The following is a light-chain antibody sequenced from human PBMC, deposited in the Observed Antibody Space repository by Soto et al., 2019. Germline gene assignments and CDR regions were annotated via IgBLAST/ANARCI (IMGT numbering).Light chain of an antibody. J-gene: IGKJ1*01. Sequence: DIQMTQSPSTLSASVGDRVTITCRASQTISSWLAWYQQKPGKAPKLLIYAASTLESGVSSRLSGRGSGTEFTLTINSLQPEDFATYYCQQYKSDLRTFGQGTKVEIK. CDR2: AAS. V-gene: IGKV1-5*01. CDR3: QQYKSDLRT. CDR1: QTISSW.